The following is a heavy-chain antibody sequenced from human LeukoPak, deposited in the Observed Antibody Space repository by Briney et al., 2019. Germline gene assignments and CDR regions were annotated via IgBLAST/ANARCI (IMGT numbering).Heavy chain of an antibody. CDR1: GGTFSSYA. J-gene: IGHJ3*02. Sequence: GSSVKVSCKASGGTFSSYAISWVRQAPGQGLEWMGGIIPIFGTANYAQKFHGRVTITADESTSTAYMELSSLRSEDTAVYYCARALGTAMVTAAFDIWGQGTMVTVSS. CDR2: IIPIFGTA. CDR3: ARALGTAMVTAAFDI. D-gene: IGHD5-18*01. V-gene: IGHV1-69*01.